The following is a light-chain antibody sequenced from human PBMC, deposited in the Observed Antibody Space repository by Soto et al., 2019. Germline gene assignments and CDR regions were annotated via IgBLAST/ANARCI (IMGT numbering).Light chain of an antibody. CDR2: DST. CDR1: QSIHTS. Sequence: VLTQSPATLSLSPGERATLSCRASQSIHTSLARYQQKPGQPPRLVVYDSTLRANGVPDRFGGSRSGTEFTLTINNLEPEDFAVYYCQQRNVWPPITFGQGTRLEI. CDR3: QQRNVWPPIT. J-gene: IGKJ5*01. V-gene: IGKV3-11*01.